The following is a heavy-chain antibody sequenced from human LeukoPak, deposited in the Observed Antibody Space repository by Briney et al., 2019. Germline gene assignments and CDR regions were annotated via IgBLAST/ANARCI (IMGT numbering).Heavy chain of an antibody. V-gene: IGHV1-2*02. D-gene: IGHD1-26*01. CDR2: INPNSGGT. CDR3: ARDSGSIYYYYYMDV. Sequence: GASVKVSCKASGYTFTGYYMHWVRQAPGQGLEWMGWINPNSGGTNYAQKFQGRVTMTRDTSISTAYMELSRLRSDDTAVYYCARDSGSIYYYYYMDVWGKGTTVTVSS. CDR1: GYTFTGYY. J-gene: IGHJ6*03.